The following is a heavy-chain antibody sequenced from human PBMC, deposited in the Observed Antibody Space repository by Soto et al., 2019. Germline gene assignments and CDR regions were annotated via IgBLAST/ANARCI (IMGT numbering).Heavy chain of an antibody. CDR3: AGAGDTSINWFDP. D-gene: IGHD1-26*01. V-gene: IGHV4-30-4*01. J-gene: IGHJ5*02. Sequence: SETLSLTCTVSGGSISIGDYYWGWIRQPPGKGLEWIGYIYYSGSTYYNPSLKSRVTISVDTSKNQFSLKLSSVTAADTAVYYCAGAGDTSINWFDPWGQGTLVT. CDR1: GGSISIGDYY. CDR2: IYYSGST.